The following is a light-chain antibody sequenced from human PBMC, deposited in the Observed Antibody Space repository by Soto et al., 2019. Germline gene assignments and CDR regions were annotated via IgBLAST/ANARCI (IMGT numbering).Light chain of an antibody. Sequence: DIQMAQSPSTLSGSVGDRVTITCRASQTISSWLAWYQQKPGKAPKLLIDKASTLKSGVPSRFSGCGSGTEFTLTISSLQPDDFATYYCQHYNSYSEAFGQGTKVELK. CDR1: QTISSW. J-gene: IGKJ1*01. CDR2: KAS. CDR3: QHYNSYSEA. V-gene: IGKV1-5*03.